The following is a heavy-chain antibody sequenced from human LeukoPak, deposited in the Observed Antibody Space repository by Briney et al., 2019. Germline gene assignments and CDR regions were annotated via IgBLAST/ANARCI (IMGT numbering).Heavy chain of an antibody. CDR3: ARDRSYIYPDY. CDR2: IKQDGSEK. V-gene: IGHV3-7*01. D-gene: IGHD1-26*01. J-gene: IGHJ4*02. CDR1: GFTFSSYW. Sequence: GGSLRLSCAASGFTFSSYWMSWVRQAPGKGLEWVANIKQDGSEKYYVDSVKGRFTISRDNAKNSLYLQMNSLRAKDTAVYYCARDRSYIYPDYWGQGTLVTVSS.